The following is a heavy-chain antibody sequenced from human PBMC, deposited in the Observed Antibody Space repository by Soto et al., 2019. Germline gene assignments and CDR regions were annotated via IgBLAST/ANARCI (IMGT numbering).Heavy chain of an antibody. CDR2: ICYSDIT. V-gene: IGHV4-59*01. J-gene: IGHJ4*02. D-gene: IGHD6-13*01. Sequence: PAGALALTCIVSVFSFGSFCWSWIRQPPGKGLEWIGYICYSDITNYNPSLKSRLTISVDTTKNQFSLKLSSVTAADTAVYYCATCYYSNSWSNGHYAYWGKGALVTVSS. CDR3: ATCYYSNSWSNGHYAY. CDR1: VFSFGSFC.